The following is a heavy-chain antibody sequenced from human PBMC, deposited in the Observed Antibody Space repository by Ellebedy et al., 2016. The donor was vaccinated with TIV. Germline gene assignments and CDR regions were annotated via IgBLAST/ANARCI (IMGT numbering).Heavy chain of an antibody. J-gene: IGHJ3*01. D-gene: IGHD5-12*01. CDR3: AKDTTQHNGIYDPLDV. CDR2: IGGPSER. V-gene: IGHV3-23*01. Sequence: PGGSLRLSCAASGFYFTDNAMSWVRQAPGKGLEWVSTIGGPSERYYTDSVRGRFTISRDNSQNKLFLHLSSLTAEDTALYYCAKDTTQHNGIYDPLDVWGQGTMVTVST. CDR1: GFYFTDNA.